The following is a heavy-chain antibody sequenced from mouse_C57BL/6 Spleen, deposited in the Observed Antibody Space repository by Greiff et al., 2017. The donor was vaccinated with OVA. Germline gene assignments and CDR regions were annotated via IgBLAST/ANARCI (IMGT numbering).Heavy chain of an antibody. V-gene: IGHV1-80*01. CDR1: GYAFSSYW. J-gene: IGHJ1*03. Sequence: VQLQQSGAELVKPGASVKISCKASGYAFSSYWMNWVKQRPGKGLEWIGQIYPGDGDTNYNGKFKGKATLTADKSSSTAYMQLSSLTSEDSAVYFCASHYYYGSSPAWYFDVWGTGTTVTVSS. CDR3: ASHYYYGSSPAWYFDV. D-gene: IGHD1-1*01. CDR2: IYPGDGDT.